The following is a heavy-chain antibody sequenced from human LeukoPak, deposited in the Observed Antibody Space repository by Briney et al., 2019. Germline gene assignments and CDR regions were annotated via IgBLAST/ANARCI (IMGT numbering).Heavy chain of an antibody. J-gene: IGHJ4*02. CDR1: GASISSHAW. Sequence: NPSETLSLTCAVSGASISSHAWWTWVRQPPGKGLEWVGDIYHSGSTLFNPSLRSRVSISVDKSNNRFSLQLSSVTAADTAVYYCASRRELTGEPYWGQGTLVSVSS. D-gene: IGHD3-10*01. V-gene: IGHV4-4*02. CDR3: ASRRELTGEPY. CDR2: IYHSGST.